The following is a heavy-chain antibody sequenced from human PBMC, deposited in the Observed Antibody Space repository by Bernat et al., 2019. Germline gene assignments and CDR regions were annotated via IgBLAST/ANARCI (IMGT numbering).Heavy chain of an antibody. V-gene: IGHV3-23*01. CDR2: ISDSDDTT. J-gene: IGHJ4*02. D-gene: IGHD3-10*01. Sequence: EVQVLESGGGLVQPGGSLRLSCTASGFTFSNYAMSWVRQAPGKGLECVSIISDSDDTTYYADSVKGRFTLSRDNSKNTLYLQMNSLRAEDTAVYYCAKAFYGLGGYFDYWGQGTLVTVS. CDR1: GFTFSNYA. CDR3: AKAFYGLGGYFDY.